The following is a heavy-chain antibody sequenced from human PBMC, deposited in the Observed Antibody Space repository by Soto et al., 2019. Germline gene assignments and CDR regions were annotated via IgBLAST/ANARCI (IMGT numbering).Heavy chain of an antibody. CDR2: MNPNSGNT. CDR3: ASGQLRYFDWSYYYFDY. CDR1: GYTFTSYD. D-gene: IGHD3-9*01. Sequence: ASVKVSCKASGYTFTSYDINWVRQATGQGLEWMGWMNPNSGNTGYAQKFQGRVTMTRNTSISTAYMELSSLRSEDTAVYYCASGQLRYFDWSYYYFDYWGQGTLVTVSS. J-gene: IGHJ4*02. V-gene: IGHV1-8*01.